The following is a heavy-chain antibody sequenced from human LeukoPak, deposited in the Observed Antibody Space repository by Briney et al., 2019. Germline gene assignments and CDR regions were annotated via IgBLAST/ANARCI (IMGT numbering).Heavy chain of an antibody. CDR1: GFSLSTSGVG. D-gene: IGHD3-22*01. CDR2: IYWDDDK. J-gene: IGHJ4*02. V-gene: IGHV2-5*02. Sequence: SGPTLVNPTQTLTLTCTFSGFSLSTSGVGVGWIRQPPGKALEWLALIYWDDDKRYSPSLKSRLTITKDTSKNQVVLTMTNMDPVDTATYYRAHRTYYYDSSGHAFDYWGQGALVTVSS. CDR3: AHRTYYYDSSGHAFDY.